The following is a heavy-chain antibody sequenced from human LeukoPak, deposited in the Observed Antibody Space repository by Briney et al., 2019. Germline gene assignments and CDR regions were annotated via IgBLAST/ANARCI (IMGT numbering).Heavy chain of an antibody. Sequence: GSLRLSCAASGFTFSSYSMNWVRQAPGKGLEWVSSISSSSSYIYYADSVKGRFTISRDNAKNSLYLQMNSLRAEDTAVYYCARALWTNYDILTGYLADAFDIWGQGTMVTVSS. CDR1: GFTFSSYS. D-gene: IGHD3-9*01. CDR3: ARALWTNYDILTGYLADAFDI. V-gene: IGHV3-21*01. CDR2: ISSSSSYI. J-gene: IGHJ3*02.